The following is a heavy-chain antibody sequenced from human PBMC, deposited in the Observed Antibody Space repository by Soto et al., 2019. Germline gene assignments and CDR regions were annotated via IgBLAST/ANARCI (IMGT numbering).Heavy chain of an antibody. CDR2: ISGSGGST. Sequence: PGGSLRLSCAASGFTFSSYAMSWVRQAPGKGLEWVSAISGSGGSTYYADSVKGRFTISRDNSKNTLYLQMNSLRAEDTAVYYCAKSSLKYDFWSGFDYWGQGTLVTVSS. V-gene: IGHV3-23*01. CDR1: GFTFSSYA. CDR3: AKSSLKYDFWSGFDY. J-gene: IGHJ4*02. D-gene: IGHD3-3*01.